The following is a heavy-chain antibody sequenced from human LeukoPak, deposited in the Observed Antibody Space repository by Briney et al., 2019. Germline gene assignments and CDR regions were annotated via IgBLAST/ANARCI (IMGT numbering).Heavy chain of an antibody. CDR2: IYYSGST. CDR3: ARGRGHYGSGSYYPLGYYYYYMDV. J-gene: IGHJ6*03. CDR1: GGSISSGGYS. V-gene: IGHV4-30-4*07. Sequence: SETLSLACAVSGGSISSGGYSWSWIRQPPGKGLEWIGYIYYSGSTYYNPSLKSRVTISVDTSKNQFSLKLSSVTAADTAVYHCARGRGHYGSGSYYPLGYYYYYMDVWGKGTTVTVSS. D-gene: IGHD3-10*01.